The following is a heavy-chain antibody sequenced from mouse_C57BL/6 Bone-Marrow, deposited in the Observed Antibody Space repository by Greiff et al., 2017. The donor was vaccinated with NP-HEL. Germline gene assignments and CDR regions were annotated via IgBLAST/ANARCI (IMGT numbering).Heavy chain of an antibody. CDR2: IDPENGDT. D-gene: IGHD2-3*01. CDR3: TPYDGYYVGFAY. V-gene: IGHV14-4*01. CDR1: GFNIKDDY. J-gene: IGHJ3*01. Sequence: EVQLQQSGAELVRPGASVKLSCTASGFNIKDDYMHWVKQRPEQGLEGIGWIDPENGDTEYASKFQGKATITADTSSNTAYLQLSSLTSEDTAVYYCTPYDGYYVGFAYWGQGTLVTVSA.